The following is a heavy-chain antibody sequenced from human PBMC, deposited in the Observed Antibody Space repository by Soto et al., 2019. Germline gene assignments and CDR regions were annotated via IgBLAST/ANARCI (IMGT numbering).Heavy chain of an antibody. CDR2: IYHSGST. J-gene: IGHJ6*02. D-gene: IGHD4-17*01. V-gene: IGHV4-38-2*01. Sequence: TETLSITCAVSGYSISSGYYWGWIRQPPGKGLEWIGSIYHSGSTYYNPSLKSRVTISVDTSKNQFSLKLSSVTAADTAVYYRARHLATTDGMAVWGQGTTVT. CDR1: GYSISSGYY. CDR3: ARHLATTDGMAV.